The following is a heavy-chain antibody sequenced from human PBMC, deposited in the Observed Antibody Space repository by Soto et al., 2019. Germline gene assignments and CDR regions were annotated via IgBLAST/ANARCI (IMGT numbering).Heavy chain of an antibody. D-gene: IGHD1-26*01. CDR3: ATVWAETYYYYGMDV. CDR1: GYTFTSYG. CDR2: ISAYNGNT. Sequence: QVQLVQSGAEVKKPGASVKVSCKASGYTFTSYGISWVRQAPGQGLEWMGWISAYNGNTNYAQKLQGRVTMTTDTSTSTAYMELSSLRSEDTAVYYCATVWAETYYYYGMDVWGQGTTVTVSS. J-gene: IGHJ6*02. V-gene: IGHV1-18*01.